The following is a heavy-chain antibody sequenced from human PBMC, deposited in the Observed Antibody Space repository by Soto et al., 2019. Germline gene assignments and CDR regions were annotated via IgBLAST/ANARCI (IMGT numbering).Heavy chain of an antibody. Sequence: GESLKISCQGSGYSFTSYWIGWVRQMPGKGLEWMGIIYPGDSETRYSPSFQGQVTISADRSSTAYLQWDSLKASDTAMHYCARHYMANYYDSSGYSDYWGQGTLVTVSS. V-gene: IGHV5-51*01. CDR1: GYSFTSYW. J-gene: IGHJ4*02. CDR3: ARHYMANYYDSSGYSDY. D-gene: IGHD3-22*01. CDR2: IYPGDSET.